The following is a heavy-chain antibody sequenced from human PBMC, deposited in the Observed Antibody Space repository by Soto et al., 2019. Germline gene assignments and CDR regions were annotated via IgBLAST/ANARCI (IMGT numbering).Heavy chain of an antibody. CDR3: VRSNYFGY. CDR1: GDSISSYY. V-gene: IGHV4-59*01. Sequence: SETLSLTCNVSGDSISSYYWNWIRQSPGKGLEWVGYVHDSGSANYNPSLKSRATISVDTSKNQFSLKLTSVTAADTAVYYCVRSNYFGYWGQGTLVTVSS. CDR2: VHDSGSA. J-gene: IGHJ4*02.